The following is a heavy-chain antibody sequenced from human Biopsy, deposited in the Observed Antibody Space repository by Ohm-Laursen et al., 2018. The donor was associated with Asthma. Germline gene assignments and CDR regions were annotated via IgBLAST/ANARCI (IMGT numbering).Heavy chain of an antibody. CDR2: IIPIFGTA. D-gene: IGHD6-6*01. CDR3: ARERIAARQRRYYFDY. CDR1: GGTFSSYA. J-gene: IGHJ4*02. V-gene: IGHV1-69*13. Sequence: ASVKVSCKASGGTFSSYAISWVRQAPGQGLEWMGGIIPIFGTANYAQKFQGSVTITADESTSTAYMELSSLRSEDTAVYYCARERIAARQRRYYFDYWGQGTLVTVSS.